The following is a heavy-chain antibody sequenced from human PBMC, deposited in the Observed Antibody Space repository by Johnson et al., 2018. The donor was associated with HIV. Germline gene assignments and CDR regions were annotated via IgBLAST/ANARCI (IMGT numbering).Heavy chain of an antibody. CDR1: GFTFSNFG. CDR3: ARVRGGTGHGAFDI. CDR2: IGYDGSNK. Sequence: QEQLVESGGGVVQPGRSLRLSCAASGFTFSNFGMHWVRQAPGKGLEWVAVIGYDGSNKYYADSVKGRLTVSRDNSKNTLYLQMNSLRTEDTAVYYCARVRGGTGHGAFDIWGQGTMVTVSS. V-gene: IGHV3-33*08. J-gene: IGHJ3*02.